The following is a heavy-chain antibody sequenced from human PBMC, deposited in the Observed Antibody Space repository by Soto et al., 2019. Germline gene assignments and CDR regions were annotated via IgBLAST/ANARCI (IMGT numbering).Heavy chain of an antibody. D-gene: IGHD6-25*01. CDR2: IKQAGSEK. V-gene: IGHV3-7*01. J-gene: IGHJ4*02. Sequence: EVQLVESGGGLVQTGGSLRLYCAASGFTFSAYWMSWVRQAPGKGLEWVANIKQAGSEKYYVDSVNGRFIISRDDAKKSLFLQVNSLRVEYTAVYYCAREKRANVYFDYWGPGTLDTVSS. CDR3: AREKRANVYFDY. CDR1: GFTFSAYW.